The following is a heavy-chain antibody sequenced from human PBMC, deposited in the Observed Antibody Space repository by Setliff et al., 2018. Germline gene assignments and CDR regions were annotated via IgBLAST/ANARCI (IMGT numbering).Heavy chain of an antibody. CDR2: ISPYNGDT. J-gene: IGHJ5*02. D-gene: IGHD2-15*01. Sequence: ASVKVSCKASGYSFTSYGITWVRQAPGQGLEWMGWISPYNGDTRFAQKFQGRVTVTTDTPTSAGYLELRSLTSDDTAVYYCARDSPEMVAPPAAHCFDPWGQGTLVTVSS. CDR3: ARDSPEMVAPPAAHCFDP. CDR1: GYSFTSYG. V-gene: IGHV1-18*04.